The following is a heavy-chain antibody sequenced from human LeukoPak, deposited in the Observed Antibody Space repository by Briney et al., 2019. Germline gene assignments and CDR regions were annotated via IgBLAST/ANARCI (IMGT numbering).Heavy chain of an antibody. J-gene: IGHJ4*02. CDR1: GFTFSRYW. V-gene: IGHV3-7*03. Sequence: PGGSLRLSCAASGFTFSRYWMTWVRQAPGKGLEWVANLNQDGREKYYMDSVTGRFTISRDNAKNSVFLQMNSLRAEDTAVYYCANTRDYYDSSGYLDYRGQGTLVTVSS. CDR3: ANTRDYYDSSGYLDY. CDR2: LNQDGREK. D-gene: IGHD3-22*01.